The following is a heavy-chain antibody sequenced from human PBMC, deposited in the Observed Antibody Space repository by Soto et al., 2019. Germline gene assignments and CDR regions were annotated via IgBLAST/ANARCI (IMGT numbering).Heavy chain of an antibody. CDR1: GFTFSDFG. J-gene: IGHJ4*01. Sequence: QVQLVESGGDVVRPGGSLRLSCAASGFTFSDFGMHWVRQAPGKGLEWVALIWHDGGEKNYADSVKGRFTISRDNSMSTLFLQMNSLRAEDAAVYYCTKAIAVGGYHFDYWGHGTLVTVSS. D-gene: IGHD6-19*01. CDR3: TKAIAVGGYHFDY. V-gene: IGHV3-33*06. CDR2: IWHDGGEK.